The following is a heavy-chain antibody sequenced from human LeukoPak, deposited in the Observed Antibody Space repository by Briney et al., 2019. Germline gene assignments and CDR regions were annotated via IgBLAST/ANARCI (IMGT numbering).Heavy chain of an antibody. J-gene: IGHJ3*02. CDR2: IYHSGST. V-gene: IGHV4-38-2*02. D-gene: IGHD5-12*01. CDR1: GYSISNGYY. Sequence: SETLSLTCTVSGYSISNGYYWGWIRQPPGKGLEWIGSIYHSGSTYYNPSLKSRVTIAVETSKNQFSLKLSSVTAAGKAVYYCARSCRILDIVATIRARLGGNGFDIWGQGTMVTVSS. CDR3: ARSCRILDIVATIRARLGGNGFDI.